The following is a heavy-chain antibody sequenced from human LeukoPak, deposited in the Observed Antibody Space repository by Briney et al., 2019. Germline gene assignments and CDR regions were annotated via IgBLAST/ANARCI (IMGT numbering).Heavy chain of an antibody. CDR2: FDPEDGET. D-gene: IGHD2-8*01. Sequence: EASVKVSCKVSGYTLTELSMHWVRQAPGKGLEWMGGFDPEDGETIYAQKFQGRVTMTEDTSTDTAYMELSSLRSEDTAVYYCATHFKDCTNGVCYYFDYWGQGTLVTVSS. J-gene: IGHJ4*02. CDR3: ATHFKDCTNGVCYYFDY. V-gene: IGHV1-24*01. CDR1: GYTLTELS.